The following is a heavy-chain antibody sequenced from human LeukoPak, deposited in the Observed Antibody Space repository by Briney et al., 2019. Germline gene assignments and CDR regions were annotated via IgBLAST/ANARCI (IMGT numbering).Heavy chain of an antibody. Sequence: PGGSLRLSCAASGSTVSSHYMSWVRQAPGKGLEWVSVIYAGGSTYYADSVKGRFTISRDNSKNTLYLQMNSLRAEDTGVYYCARGGGSWYCDYWGQGTLVTVSS. CDR1: GSTVSSHY. CDR3: ARGGGSWYCDY. V-gene: IGHV3-66*01. CDR2: IYAGGST. D-gene: IGHD2-15*01. J-gene: IGHJ4*02.